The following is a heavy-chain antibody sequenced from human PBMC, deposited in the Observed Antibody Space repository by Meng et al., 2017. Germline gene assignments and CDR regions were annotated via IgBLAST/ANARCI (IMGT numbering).Heavy chain of an antibody. CDR3: ARAGFRFGFGLTMVRGGYYYYGMDV. V-gene: IGHV4-4*07. J-gene: IGHJ6*02. Sequence: GSLRLSCTVSGGSISSYYWSWIRQPAGKGLEWIGRIYTSGNTNYNPSLKSRVTMSVDTSKNQFSLKLSSVTAADTAVYYCARAGFRFGFGLTMVRGGYYYYGMDVWGQGTTVTVSS. D-gene: IGHD3-10*01. CDR2: IYTSGNT. CDR1: GGSISSYY.